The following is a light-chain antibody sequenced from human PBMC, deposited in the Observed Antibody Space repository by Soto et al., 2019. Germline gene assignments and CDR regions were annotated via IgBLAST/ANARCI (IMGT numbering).Light chain of an antibody. V-gene: IGLV2-14*01. CDR2: EVS. CDR1: SGDVGTYKY. Sequence: QSALTQPASVSGSPGQSITISCTGTSGDVGTYKYVSWYQQYPGKAPKLMIYEVSNRPSGVSNRFSGSKSGNTASLTISGLQAEDEADYYCYSHARKVFGGGTKVTVL. J-gene: IGLJ3*02. CDR3: YSHARKV.